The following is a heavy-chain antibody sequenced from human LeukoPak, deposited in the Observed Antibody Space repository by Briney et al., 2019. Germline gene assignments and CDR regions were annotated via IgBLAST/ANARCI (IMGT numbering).Heavy chain of an antibody. D-gene: IGHD3-22*01. J-gene: IGHJ4*02. CDR3: ARTPYDSSGYYKGRNDY. CDR1: GYTFTSYG. Sequence: WASVKVSCKASGYTFTSYGISWVRQAPGQGLEWMGWISAYNGNTNYAQKLQGRVTMTTDTSTSTAYMELRSLRSDDTAVYYCARTPYDSSGYYKGRNDYWGQGTLVTVSS. CDR2: ISAYNGNT. V-gene: IGHV1-18*01.